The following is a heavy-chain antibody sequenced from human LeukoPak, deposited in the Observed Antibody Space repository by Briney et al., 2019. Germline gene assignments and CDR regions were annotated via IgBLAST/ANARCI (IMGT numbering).Heavy chain of an antibody. CDR1: GGSISSGDYY. Sequence: SETLSLTCTVSGGSISSGDYYWHWIRQPPGKGLEWSGYIYYIGSTYYNPSLNSRVTISLDTPKTQFSLRLSSVTAADTAVYYCSRGLRGRSGYYFDSWGQGTLVTVSS. J-gene: IGHJ4*02. CDR3: SRGLRGRSGYYFDS. CDR2: IYYIGST. V-gene: IGHV4-30-4*01.